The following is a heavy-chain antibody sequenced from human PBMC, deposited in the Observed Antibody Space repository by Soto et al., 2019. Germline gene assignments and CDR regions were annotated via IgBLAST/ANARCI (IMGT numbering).Heavy chain of an antibody. D-gene: IGHD3-9*01. Sequence: PSETLSLTCAVYGGSFSGYYWSWIRQPPGKGLEWIGEINHSGSTNYNPSLKSRVTISVDTSKNQFSLKLSSVTAADTAVYYCARGLPPYYDILTGPRRRESWFDPWGQGTLVTVSS. V-gene: IGHV4-34*01. CDR3: ARGLPPYYDILTGPRRRESWFDP. CDR1: GGSFSGYY. J-gene: IGHJ5*02. CDR2: INHSGST.